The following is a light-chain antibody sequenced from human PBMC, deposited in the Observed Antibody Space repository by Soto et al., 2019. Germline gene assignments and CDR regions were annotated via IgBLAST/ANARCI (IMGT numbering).Light chain of an antibody. V-gene: IGKV4-1*01. CDR2: WAS. CDR1: QSIFYSSNNKNY. J-gene: IGKJ1*01. CDR3: QQYYSAPTWT. Sequence: DIVMTQSPDSLAASLGERATINCKSSQSIFYSSNNKNYLAWFQQKPGQPPKLLIYWASTRESGVPDRFIGGGSGIDVSLTISGLQAEDVAVYYCQQYYSAPTWTFGQGTKVEIK.